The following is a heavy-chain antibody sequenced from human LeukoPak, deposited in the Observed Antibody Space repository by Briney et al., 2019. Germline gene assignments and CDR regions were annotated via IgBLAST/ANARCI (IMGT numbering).Heavy chain of an antibody. CDR3: ARGGWYSIFDL. V-gene: IGHV4-59*01. J-gene: IGHJ2*01. CDR1: GGSISSYY. Sequence: SETLSLTCTVSGGSISSYYWSWIRQPPGKGLEWLGYIYYSGSTNYNPSLKSRVTISVDTSKNQFSLKLSSVTAADTAVYYCARGGWYSIFDLWGRGTLVTVSS. CDR2: IYYSGST. D-gene: IGHD6-19*01.